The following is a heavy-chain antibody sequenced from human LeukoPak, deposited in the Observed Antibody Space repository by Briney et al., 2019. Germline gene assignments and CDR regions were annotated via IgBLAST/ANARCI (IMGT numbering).Heavy chain of an antibody. CDR3: ARDLLGISGSYTDY. D-gene: IGHD1-26*01. CDR2: ISSSSSYI. J-gene: IGHJ4*02. V-gene: IGHV3-21*01. CDR1: GFTFSSYS. Sequence: PGGSLRLSCAASGFTFSSYSMNWVRQAPGKGLEWVSSISSSSSYIYYADSVKGRFTISRDNAKNSLYLQMNSLRAEDTAVYYCARDLLGISGSYTDYWGQGTLVIVSS.